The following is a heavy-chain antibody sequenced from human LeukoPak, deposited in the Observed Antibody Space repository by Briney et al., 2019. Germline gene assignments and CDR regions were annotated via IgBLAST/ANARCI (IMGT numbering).Heavy chain of an antibody. CDR1: GFTVSSNY. V-gene: IGHV3-53*01. CDR2: IYSGGST. J-gene: IGHJ4*02. CDR3: ARGRGVGALDY. D-gene: IGHD1-26*01. Sequence: SGGSLRLSCAASGFTVSSNYMRWVRQAPGKGLEWVSVIYSGGSTYYADSAKGRFTISRDNSKNTLYLQMNSLRAEDTAVYYCARGRGVGALDYWGQGTLVTVSS.